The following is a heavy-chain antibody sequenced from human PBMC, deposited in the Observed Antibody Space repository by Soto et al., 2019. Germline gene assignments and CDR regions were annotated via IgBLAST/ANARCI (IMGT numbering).Heavy chain of an antibody. D-gene: IGHD3-10*01. CDR2: IYHSGST. V-gene: IGHV4-4*02. Sequence: KTSETLSLTCAVSGGSISSSNWWSWVRQPPGKGLEWIGEIYHSGSTNYNPSLKSRVTISVDKSKNQFSLKLSSVTAADTAVYYCARSPQNITMVRGVLDYWGQGTLVTVSS. J-gene: IGHJ4*02. CDR3: ARSPQNITMVRGVLDY. CDR1: GGSISSSNW.